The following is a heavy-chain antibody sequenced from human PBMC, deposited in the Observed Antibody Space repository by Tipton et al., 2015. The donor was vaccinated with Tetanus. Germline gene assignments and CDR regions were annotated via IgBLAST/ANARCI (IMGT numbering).Heavy chain of an antibody. CDR2: ISGSGATT. CDR3: AKDRAAGGMGEVDY. V-gene: IGHV3-23*01. Sequence: SLRLSCAASGFTFSSYAMSWVRQAPGKGLEWASGISGSGATTYYADSVRGRFTISRDNSKNTLYLQMNSLRAEDTAVYYCAKDRAAGGMGEVDYYGQGTLVTVSS. J-gene: IGHJ4*02. D-gene: IGHD6-13*01. CDR1: GFTFSSYA.